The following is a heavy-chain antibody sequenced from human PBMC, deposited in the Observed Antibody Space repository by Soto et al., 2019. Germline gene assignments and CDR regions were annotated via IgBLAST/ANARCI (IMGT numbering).Heavy chain of an antibody. J-gene: IGHJ4*02. CDR1: VGSISSGGYS. CDR2: IYHSGST. Sequence: KASETLSLACAVSVGSISSGGYSWSWILQPPGKGLEWIGYIYHSGSTYYNPSLKSRVTISVDRSKNQSSLKLSSVTAADTAVYYCACTPSRRPGRSKRWLQLDYWGQGTLVTVSS. CDR3: ACTPSRRPGRSKRWLQLDY. D-gene: IGHD5-12*01. V-gene: IGHV4-30-2*01.